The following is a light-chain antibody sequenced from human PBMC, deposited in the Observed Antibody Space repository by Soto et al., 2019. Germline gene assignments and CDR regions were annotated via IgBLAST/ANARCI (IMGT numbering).Light chain of an antibody. CDR1: QSVSSDY. CDR3: QQYADSVFT. V-gene: IGKV3-20*01. CDR2: GAS. Sequence: EIVLTQSPGTLSLSPEERATLSCRASQSVSSDYLAWYQQKPGQAPRLLIYGASSRAAGIPDRFSGSGSGTDFTLTISRLEPEDFAVYYCQQYADSVFTFGPGTKVDIK. J-gene: IGKJ3*01.